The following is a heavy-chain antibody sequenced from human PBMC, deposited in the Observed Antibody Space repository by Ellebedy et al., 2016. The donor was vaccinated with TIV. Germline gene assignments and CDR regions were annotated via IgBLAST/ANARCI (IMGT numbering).Heavy chain of an antibody. CDR3: ATTWGSYRYYFDY. V-gene: IGHV1-24*01. D-gene: IGHD3-16*02. Sequence: FQGRVTMTEDTSTDTAYMELSSLRSEDTAVYYCATTWGSYRYYFDYWGQGTLVTVSS. J-gene: IGHJ4*02.